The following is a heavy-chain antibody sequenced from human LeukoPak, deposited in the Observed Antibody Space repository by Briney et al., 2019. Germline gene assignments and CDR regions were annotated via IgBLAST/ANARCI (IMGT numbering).Heavy chain of an antibody. D-gene: IGHD3-22*01. Sequence: GGSLRLSCAASGCTFSSYSMNWVRQAPGKGLEWVSSISSSSSYIYYADSVKGRFTISRDNAKNSLYLQMKSLRAEDTAGYYCARVGGEDSSGYYLHFYFDYWGQGTQVTVSS. J-gene: IGHJ4*02. CDR3: ARVGGEDSSGYYLHFYFDY. CDR2: ISSSSSYI. V-gene: IGHV3-21*01. CDR1: GCTFSSYS.